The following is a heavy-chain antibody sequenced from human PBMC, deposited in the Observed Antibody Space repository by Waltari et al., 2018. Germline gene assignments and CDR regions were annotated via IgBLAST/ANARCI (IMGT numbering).Heavy chain of an antibody. D-gene: IGHD2-15*01. Sequence: QVQLVQSGTEVKKPGASVRVSCKASGYTFIDHYIHWVRQAPGQGLEWMGWMNPNSGGTNYAQKFQGRVTMTRDTSTSTAYMELTRMTSDDTAIYYCARDGGFDFWGQGSLFTVSS. CDR3: ARDGGFDF. CDR2: MNPNSGGT. J-gene: IGHJ4*02. CDR1: GYTFIDHY. V-gene: IGHV1-2*02.